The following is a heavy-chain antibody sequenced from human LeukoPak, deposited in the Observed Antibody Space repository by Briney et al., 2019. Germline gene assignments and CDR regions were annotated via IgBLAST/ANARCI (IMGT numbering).Heavy chain of an antibody. CDR3: ARGAGEGYFYYYYYMDV. V-gene: IGHV4-34*01. Sequence: SETLSLTCAVYGGSFSDYYWGWIRQPPGKGLEWIGEINHSESTNYNPSLKSRVTISVDTSKNQFSLKLSSVTAADTAVYYCARGAGEGYFYYYYYMDVWGKGTTVTVSS. D-gene: IGHD2/OR15-2a*01. CDR2: INHSEST. J-gene: IGHJ6*03. CDR1: GGSFSDYY.